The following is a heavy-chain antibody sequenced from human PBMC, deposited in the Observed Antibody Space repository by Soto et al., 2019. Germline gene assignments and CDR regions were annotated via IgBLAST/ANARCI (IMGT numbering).Heavy chain of an antibody. D-gene: IGHD1-26*01. CDR1: GFTFSSYA. CDR3: ARDFASEELYGMDV. J-gene: IGHJ6*02. CDR2: ISYDGSNK. Sequence: GGSLRLSCAASGFTFSSYAMHWVHQAPGKGLEWVAVISYDGSNKYYADSVKGRFTISRDNSKNTLYLQMNSLRAEDTAVYYCARDFASEELYGMDVWGQGTTVTVSS. V-gene: IGHV3-30-3*01.